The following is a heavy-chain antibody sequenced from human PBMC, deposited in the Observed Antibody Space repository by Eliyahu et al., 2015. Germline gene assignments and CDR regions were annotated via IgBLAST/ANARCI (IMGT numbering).Heavy chain of an antibody. J-gene: IGHJ6*02. V-gene: IGHV3-23*01. D-gene: IGHD3-3*01. Sequence: EVQLLESGGDFVQPGGSLRLSCAASGFTFDXFAMNWVRQPPGKGLEWVSGIVGSGDTTYYADSVRGRFTMSRDNSKNTVYLQMNNLRAEDTAVYYCAKEVLIINRYYYFYHGLDVWGQGTTVTVSS. CDR1: GFTFDXFA. CDR2: IVGSGDTT. CDR3: AKEVLIINRYYYFYHGLDV.